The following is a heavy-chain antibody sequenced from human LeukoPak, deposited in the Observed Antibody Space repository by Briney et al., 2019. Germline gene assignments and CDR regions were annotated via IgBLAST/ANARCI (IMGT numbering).Heavy chain of an antibody. CDR2: IYYSGST. J-gene: IGHJ5*02. V-gene: IGHV4-59*12. Sequence: SETLSLTCTVSGGSISSYYWSWIRQPPGKGLEWIGYIYYSGSTNYNPSLKSRVTISVDTSKNQFSLKLSSVTAADTAVYYCARGEVKKTTVNLFDPWGQGTLVTVSS. D-gene: IGHD4-17*01. CDR3: ARGEVKKTTVNLFDP. CDR1: GGSISSYY.